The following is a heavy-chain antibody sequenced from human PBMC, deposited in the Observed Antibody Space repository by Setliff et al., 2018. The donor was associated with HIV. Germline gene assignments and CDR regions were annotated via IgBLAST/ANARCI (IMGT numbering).Heavy chain of an antibody. CDR1: GSSLSTSGVG. V-gene: IGHV2-5*02. CDR2: IYWDDDK. J-gene: IGHJ3*02. D-gene: IGHD6-6*01. Sequence: SGPTLVNPTQTLTLTCTLSGSSLSTSGVGVGWIRQPPGKALEWLILIYWDDDKRYNPSLRTRLTITKDTSNNQVVLTMTNMDPGDTATYYSVHSILGGLAARPEGAFDIWGQGTMVTVSS. CDR3: VHSILGGLAARPEGAFDI.